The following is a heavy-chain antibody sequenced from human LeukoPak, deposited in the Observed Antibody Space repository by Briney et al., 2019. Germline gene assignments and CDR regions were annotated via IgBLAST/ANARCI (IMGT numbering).Heavy chain of an antibody. D-gene: IGHD1-26*01. CDR1: GYTFTSYG. CDR2: ISTYNSNT. J-gene: IGHJ4*02. CDR3: AREVSGSYDY. Sequence: ASAKVSCTASGYTFTSYGISWVRQAPGQGLEWMGWISTYNSNTNYAQKLQGRVTMSTDTSTSTVYMELRSLRSDDTAVYYCAREVSGSYDYWGQGTLVTVSS. V-gene: IGHV1-18*04.